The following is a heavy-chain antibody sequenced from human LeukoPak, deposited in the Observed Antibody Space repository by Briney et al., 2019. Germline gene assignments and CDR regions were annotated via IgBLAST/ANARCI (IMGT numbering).Heavy chain of an antibody. V-gene: IGHV3-30*03. Sequence: PGGSLRLSCAASGFTFSNFAMHWVRQAPVKGLEWVAIISYDGNDKYYADSVRGRFTISRDNSKNTLYLQMNSLRSEDTAVYYCLFRRARKEIVVVPAATSEGDYWGQGTLVTVSS. D-gene: IGHD2-2*01. CDR3: LFRRARKEIVVVPAATSEGDY. CDR1: GFTFSNFA. CDR2: ISYDGNDK. J-gene: IGHJ4*02.